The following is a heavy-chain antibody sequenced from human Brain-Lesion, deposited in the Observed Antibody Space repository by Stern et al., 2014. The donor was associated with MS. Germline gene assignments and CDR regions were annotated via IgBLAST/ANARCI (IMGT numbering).Heavy chain of an antibody. CDR1: GFTFGSCA. V-gene: IGHV3-30*18. D-gene: IGHD2/OR15-2a*01. CDR3: AKDRQYLTYFFDH. CDR2: VSYDGSNK. Sequence: VQLVESGGGVVQPGRPLRLSCVASGFTFGSCAMHWVRQAPGKGLEWVAGVSYDGSNKYYADSVKGRFTISRDNSQNTLYMQMSSLRPEDTAVYYCAKDRQYLTYFFDHWGQGSLGTVSS. J-gene: IGHJ5*02.